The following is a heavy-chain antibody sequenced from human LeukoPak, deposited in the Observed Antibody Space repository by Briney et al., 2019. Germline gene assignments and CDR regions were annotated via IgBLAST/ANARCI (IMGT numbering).Heavy chain of an antibody. J-gene: IGHJ6*02. Sequence: PSQTLSLTCTVSGGSISSGGYYWSWIRQHPGKGLEWIGYIYYSGSTYYNPSLNSRATISVDTSKNQFSLKLSSVTAAESAVYYCARDRVDTAMVSDYYYGMDVWGQGTTVTVSS. V-gene: IGHV4-31*03. D-gene: IGHD5-18*01. CDR3: ARDRVDTAMVSDYYYGMDV. CDR2: IYYSGST. CDR1: GGSISSGGYY.